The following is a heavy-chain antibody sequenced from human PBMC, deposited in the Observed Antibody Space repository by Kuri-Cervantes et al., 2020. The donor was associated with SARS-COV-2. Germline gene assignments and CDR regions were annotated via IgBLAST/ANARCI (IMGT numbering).Heavy chain of an antibody. CDR3: TRRGPPLWYFDL. CDR2: IRSKANSYAT. CDR1: GFTFSGSA. J-gene: IGHJ2*01. V-gene: IGHV3-73*01. Sequence: GGSLRLSCAASGFTFSGSAMHWVRQASGKGLEWVGRIRSKANSYATACAASVKGRFTISRDDSKNTAYLQMNSLKTEDTAVYYCTRRGPPLWYFDLWGRGTLVTVSS. D-gene: IGHD3-16*01.